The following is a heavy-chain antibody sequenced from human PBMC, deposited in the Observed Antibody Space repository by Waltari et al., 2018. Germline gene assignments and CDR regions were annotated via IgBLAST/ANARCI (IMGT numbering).Heavy chain of an antibody. CDR1: ALMCRPYW. CDR3: ASDVHSGRYGWFDP. J-gene: IGHJ5*02. Sequence: EVQLVDSVGRLVHLGGSRTRSCEASALMCRPYWWHWVRQVPGKGLVWVSRIKSDGSATSYADSVKGRFTISRDNAKNTVYLQMNSLRVEDTAVYHCASDVHSGRYGWFDPWGQGTLVTVSS. D-gene: IGHD1-26*01. V-gene: IGHV3-74*01. CDR2: IKSDGSAT.